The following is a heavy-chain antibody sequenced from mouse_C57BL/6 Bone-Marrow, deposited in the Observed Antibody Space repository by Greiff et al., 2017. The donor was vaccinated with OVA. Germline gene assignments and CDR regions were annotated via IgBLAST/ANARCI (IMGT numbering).Heavy chain of an antibody. CDR1: GYTFTSYW. D-gene: IGHD1-1*01. CDR2: IDPSDSYT. Sequence: QVQLQQPGAELVRPGTSVKLSCKASGYTFTSYWMHWVKQRPGQGLEWIGVIDPSDSYTNYNQKFKGKATLTVDTSSSTAYMQLSSLTSEDSAVYYWARETTVVPYYYAMDYWGQGTSVTVSS. CDR3: ARETTVVPYYYAMDY. J-gene: IGHJ4*01. V-gene: IGHV1-59*01.